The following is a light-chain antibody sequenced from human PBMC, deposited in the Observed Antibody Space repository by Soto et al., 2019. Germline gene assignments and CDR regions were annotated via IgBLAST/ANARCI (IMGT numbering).Light chain of an antibody. Sequence: QSVLTQPDSVSGSPGQSITISCTGTSSDVGGYDYVSWYQLHPGKAPKLMVFEVSNRPSGVSYRFSGSKSGNTASLSISGLQAEDEADYFCSSYSISTAYLFGNGTKVTVL. CDR3: SSYSISTAYL. J-gene: IGLJ1*01. V-gene: IGLV2-14*01. CDR1: SSDVGGYDY. CDR2: EVS.